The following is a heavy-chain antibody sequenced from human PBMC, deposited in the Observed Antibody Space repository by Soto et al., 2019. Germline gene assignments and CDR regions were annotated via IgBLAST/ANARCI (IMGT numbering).Heavy chain of an antibody. CDR1: GGSISSSNW. V-gene: IGHV4-4*02. CDR2: IYHSGST. Sequence: QVQLQESGPGLVKPSGTLSLTCAVSGGSISSSNWWSWVRQPPGKGLEWIGEIYHSGSTNYNPSLKSRVTRSVDKSKNRFSLTLSSVTAADTPVYYCARDYMVRGVMRWFDPWGQGTLVTVSS. J-gene: IGHJ5*02. D-gene: IGHD3-10*01. CDR3: ARDYMVRGVMRWFDP.